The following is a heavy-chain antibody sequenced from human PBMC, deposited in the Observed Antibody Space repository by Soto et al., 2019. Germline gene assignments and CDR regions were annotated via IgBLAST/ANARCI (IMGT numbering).Heavy chain of an antibody. CDR1: GSSITNSFY. Sequence: PSETLSLTCRVSGSSITNSFYWGWIRQSPEKGLEWIGSISHTGRTSYNPSLKSRVSISVDTSKNQFSLTLTSVTAADTAVYYFARDPASPALAVGYCDSCRQGTRVTVSS. CDR2: ISHTGRT. V-gene: IGHV4-38-2*02. J-gene: IGHJ4*02. CDR3: ARDPASPALAVGYCDS. D-gene: IGHD2-15*01.